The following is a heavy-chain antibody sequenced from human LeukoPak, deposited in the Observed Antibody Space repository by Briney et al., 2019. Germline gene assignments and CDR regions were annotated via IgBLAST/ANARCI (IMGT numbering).Heavy chain of an antibody. V-gene: IGHV1-69*05. CDR1: GGTFSSYA. CDR3: ARELRFLEWLRPGY. CDR2: IIPIFGTA. D-gene: IGHD3-3*01. J-gene: IGHJ4*02. Sequence: VASVKVSCKASGGTFSSYAISWVRQAPGQGLEWMGRIIPIFGTANYAQKFQSRVTITTDESTSTAYMELSSLRSEDTAVYYCARELRFLEWLRPGYWGQGTLVTVSS.